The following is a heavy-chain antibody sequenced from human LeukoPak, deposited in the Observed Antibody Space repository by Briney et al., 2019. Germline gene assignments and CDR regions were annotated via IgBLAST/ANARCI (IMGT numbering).Heavy chain of an antibody. Sequence: GGSLRLSCAASGFTFSSYSMNWVRQAPGKGLEWVSSSSSSYIYYADSVKGRFTISRDNAKNSLYLQMNSLRAEDTAVYYCARGYSGYANFDYWGQGTLVTASS. CDR2: SSSSYI. D-gene: IGHD5-12*01. V-gene: IGHV3-21*01. CDR1: GFTFSSYS. J-gene: IGHJ4*02. CDR3: ARGYSGYANFDY.